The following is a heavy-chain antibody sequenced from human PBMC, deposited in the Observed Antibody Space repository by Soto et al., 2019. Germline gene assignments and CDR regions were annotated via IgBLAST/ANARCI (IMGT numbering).Heavy chain of an antibody. V-gene: IGHV4-34*01. CDR1: GGSFSGYY. J-gene: IGHJ4*02. Sequence: SETLSLTCAVYGGSFSGYYWSWIRQPPGKGLEWIGEINHSGSTNYNPSLKSRVTISVDTSKNQFSLKLSSVTAADTAVYYCAGGRAVAAHFAYWGQGTLVPVSA. CDR2: INHSGST. D-gene: IGHD6-19*01. CDR3: AGGRAVAAHFAY.